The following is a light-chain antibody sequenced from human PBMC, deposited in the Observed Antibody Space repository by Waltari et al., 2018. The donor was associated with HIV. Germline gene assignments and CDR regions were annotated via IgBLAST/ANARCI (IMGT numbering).Light chain of an antibody. J-gene: IGLJ3*02. Sequence: SYELTQPPSVSVSPGQTASITCPGDNLGDKYACWYHQKPGQSPVLVIYQDSKRPSGIPDRFSGSNSRNTATLTISGTQAMDEADYYCQAWDSSTAWVFGGGTKLTVL. CDR1: NLGDKY. CDR3: QAWDSSTAWV. CDR2: QDS. V-gene: IGLV3-1*01.